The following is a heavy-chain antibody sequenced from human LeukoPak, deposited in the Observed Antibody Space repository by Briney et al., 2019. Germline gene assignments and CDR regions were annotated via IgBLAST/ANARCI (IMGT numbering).Heavy chain of an antibody. Sequence: GGCLRLSCAASGFSFSSYALSWVRQAPGKGLEWVSAISGSDGSTYYADSVKGRFTISRDNSKNTLYLQMNSLRAEDTAVYYCAKRNLIDCSSTRCYMYFDYWGQGTLVTVSS. D-gene: IGHD2-2*02. CDR1: GFSFSSYA. J-gene: IGHJ4*02. V-gene: IGHV3-23*01. CDR2: ISGSDGST. CDR3: AKRNLIDCSSTRCYMYFDY.